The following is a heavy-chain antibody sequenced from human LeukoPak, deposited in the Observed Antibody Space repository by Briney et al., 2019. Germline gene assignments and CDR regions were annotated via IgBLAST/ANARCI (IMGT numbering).Heavy chain of an antibody. Sequence: ASVKVSCKVSGDTLTELSMHWVRQAPGKGLEWMGGFDPKEGERVYAQNFQGRFTMTEDTSSGTAYMELNSLRSEDTAVYYCAAARGRSGAFDIWGQGTMVTVSS. CDR2: FDPKEGER. D-gene: IGHD6-25*01. J-gene: IGHJ3*02. V-gene: IGHV1-24*01. CDR1: GDTLTELS. CDR3: AAARGRSGAFDI.